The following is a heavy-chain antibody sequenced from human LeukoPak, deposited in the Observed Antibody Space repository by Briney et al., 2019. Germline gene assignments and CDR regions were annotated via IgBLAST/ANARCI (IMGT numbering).Heavy chain of an antibody. J-gene: IGHJ4*02. Sequence: SKTLSLTCTVSGGSINGYYWSWTRQPPGKGLEWIGYIFTSGSTYYSPSLKSRVTISIDTSKNQFSLKLTSVTAADTAVYYCARWVYCSSTSCGRYFDYWGQGTLVTVSS. D-gene: IGHD2-2*01. V-gene: IGHV4-4*09. CDR3: ARWVYCSSTSCGRYFDY. CDR1: GGSINGYY. CDR2: IFTSGST.